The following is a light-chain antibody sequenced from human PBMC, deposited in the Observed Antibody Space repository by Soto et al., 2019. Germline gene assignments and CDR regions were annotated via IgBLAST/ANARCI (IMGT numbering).Light chain of an antibody. V-gene: IGKV1-39*01. CDR2: AAS. CDR1: QSISSY. Sequence: DIQMTQSPSSLSASVGDRVTITCRASQSISSYLNWYQQKPGKAPKLLIYAASSLQSGVPSRFRGSGSGIDFTLTISSLQPEDFATYYCQQSYSTPPSFGQGTKLEIK. J-gene: IGKJ2*01. CDR3: QQSYSTPPS.